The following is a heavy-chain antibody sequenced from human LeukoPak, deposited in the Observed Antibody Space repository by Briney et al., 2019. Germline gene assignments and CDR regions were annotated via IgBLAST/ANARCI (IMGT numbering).Heavy chain of an antibody. D-gene: IGHD6-19*01. CDR2: IYSGGST. J-gene: IGHJ4*02. V-gene: IGHV3-53*01. CDR1: GFTVSSNY. Sequence: PGGSLRLSCAASGFTVSSNYMSWVRQAPGKGLEWVSVIYSGGSTYYADSVKGRFTISRDNSKNTLYLQMNSLRAEDTAVYYCAKAVGGRAVAGSFDYWGQGTLVTVSS. CDR3: AKAVGGRAVAGSFDY.